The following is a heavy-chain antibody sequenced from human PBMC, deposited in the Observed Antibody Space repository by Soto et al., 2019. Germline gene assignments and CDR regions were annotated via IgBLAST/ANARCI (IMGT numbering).Heavy chain of an antibody. Sequence: EVQLVESGGGLVQPGGSLRLSCAASGFTFSSYWMSWVRQAPGKGLEWVANIKQDGSEKYYVDSVKGRFTISRDNAKNSLYLQMNSLRAEDTAVYYCVRDKYCSGGSCYDYWGQGTLVTVSS. J-gene: IGHJ4*02. V-gene: IGHV3-7*04. CDR2: IKQDGSEK. CDR1: GFTFSSYW. CDR3: VRDKYCSGGSCYDY. D-gene: IGHD2-15*01.